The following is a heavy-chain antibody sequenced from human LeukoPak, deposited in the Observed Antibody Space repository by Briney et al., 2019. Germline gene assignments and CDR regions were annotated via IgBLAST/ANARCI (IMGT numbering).Heavy chain of an antibody. CDR2: ISSSSSYI. CDR3: ARDGDIVVVPAAMYFDY. V-gene: IGHV3-21*01. CDR1: GFTFSSYS. Sequence: GGSLRLSCAASGFTFSSYSMNWVRQAPGKGLEWVSSISSSSSYIYYADSVKGRFTISRDNAKNSLYLQMNSRRAEDTAVYYCARDGDIVVVPAAMYFDYWGQGTLVTVSS. J-gene: IGHJ4*02. D-gene: IGHD2-2*01.